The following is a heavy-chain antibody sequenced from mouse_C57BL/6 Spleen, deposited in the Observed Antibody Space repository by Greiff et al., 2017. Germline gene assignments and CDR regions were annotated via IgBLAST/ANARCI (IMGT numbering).Heavy chain of an antibody. J-gene: IGHJ4*01. V-gene: IGHV5-6*01. CDR3: ARRNYPHYYAMDY. D-gene: IGHD2-1*01. CDR2: ISSGGSYT. CDR1: GFTFSSYG. Sequence: EVQLVESGGDLVKPGGSLKLSCAASGFTFSSYGMSWVRQTPDKRLAWVATISSGGSYTYYPDSVKGRFTISRDNAKNTLYLQMSSLKSEDTAMYYCARRNYPHYYAMDYWGQGTSVTVSS.